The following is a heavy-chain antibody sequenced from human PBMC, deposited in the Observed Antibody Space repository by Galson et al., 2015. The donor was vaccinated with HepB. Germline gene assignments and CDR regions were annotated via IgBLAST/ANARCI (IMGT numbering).Heavy chain of an antibody. CDR1: GGTFSSYA. J-gene: IGHJ5*02. CDR3: ARDDSHYYGSGTGWFDP. V-gene: IGHV1-69*13. CDR2: IIPIFGTA. Sequence: SVKVSCKASGGTFSSYAISWVRQAPGQGLEWMGGIIPIFGTANYAQKFQGRVTITADESTSTAYMELSSLRSEDTAAYYCARDDSHYYGSGTGWFDPWGQGTLVTVSS. D-gene: IGHD3-10*01.